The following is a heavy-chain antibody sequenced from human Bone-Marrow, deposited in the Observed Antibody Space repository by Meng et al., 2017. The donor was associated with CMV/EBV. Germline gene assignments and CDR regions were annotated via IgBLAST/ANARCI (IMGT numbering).Heavy chain of an antibody. Sequence: GGSLRLSCAASGFTFSGYSMNWVRQAPGKGLEWVSSISSSSSYIYYADSVKGRFTISRDNAKNSLYLQMNSLRAEDTAVYYCARRFPVVPAAMSFDYWGQGTLVTVSS. J-gene: IGHJ4*02. CDR3: ARRFPVVPAAMSFDY. V-gene: IGHV3-21*01. CDR1: GFTFSGYS. CDR2: ISSSSSYI. D-gene: IGHD2-2*01.